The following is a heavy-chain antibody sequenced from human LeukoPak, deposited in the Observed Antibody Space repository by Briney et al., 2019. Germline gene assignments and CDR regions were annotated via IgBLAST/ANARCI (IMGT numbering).Heavy chain of an antibody. Sequence: GGSLRLSCAASGIAFNEAWMTWVRQPPGKGLEWVGRIKTKIHVGTIDYAAPVKGRFTISRDDSKNTLYLEMNGLRSKDTGFYYCSPDCAGSTTCYRNYHIWGQGTMVSVSS. D-gene: IGHD2/OR15-2a*01. CDR3: SPDCAGSTTCYRNYHI. V-gene: IGHV3-15*01. J-gene: IGHJ3*02. CDR2: IKTKIHVGTI. CDR1: GIAFNEAW.